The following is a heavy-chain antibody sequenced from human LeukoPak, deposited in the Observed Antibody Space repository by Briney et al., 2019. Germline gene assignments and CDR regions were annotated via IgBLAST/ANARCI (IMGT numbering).Heavy chain of an antibody. V-gene: IGHV1-2*02. CDR2: VNPKRGDT. D-gene: IGHD1-26*01. CDR3: ARGGIVGSSWNYGFDY. J-gene: IGHJ4*02. CDR1: GYTLTDYY. Sequence: ASVKVSCKASGYTLTDYYIHWVRLAPGQGLEWMGWVNPKRGDTETAQKFRGRVAMTTDTSTSTVFLQLTSLISDDAAVYFCARGGIVGSSWNYGFDYWGQGALVTVSS.